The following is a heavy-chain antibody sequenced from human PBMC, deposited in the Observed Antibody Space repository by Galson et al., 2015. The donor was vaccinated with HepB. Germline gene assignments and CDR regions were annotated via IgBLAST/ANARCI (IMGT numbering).Heavy chain of an antibody. CDR2: VIPIFGTA. CDR1: GGTFSSYV. Sequence: SCKASGGTFSSYVISWVRQAPGQGLEWMGGVIPIFGTANYAQKFQGRVTITADESTSTAYMELSSLRSEDTAVYYYARDLVGDTGKFDYWGQGTLVTVSS. CDR3: ARDLVGDTGKFDY. V-gene: IGHV1-69*01. J-gene: IGHJ4*02. D-gene: IGHD1-26*01.